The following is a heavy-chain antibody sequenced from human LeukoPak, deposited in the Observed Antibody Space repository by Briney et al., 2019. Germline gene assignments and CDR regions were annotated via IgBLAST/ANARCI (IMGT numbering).Heavy chain of an antibody. J-gene: IGHJ4*02. CDR3: ATESGTYSGTCFDY. Sequence: GGSLRLSCAASGFTFSSYSMNWVRQAPGKGLEWVSSISSSSNTIYYADSVKGRFTISRDNAKNSLYLQMNSLRAEDTAVYYCATESGTYSGTCFDYWGQGNLVTVSS. CDR2: ISSSSNTI. V-gene: IGHV3-48*01. D-gene: IGHD1-26*01. CDR1: GFTFSSYS.